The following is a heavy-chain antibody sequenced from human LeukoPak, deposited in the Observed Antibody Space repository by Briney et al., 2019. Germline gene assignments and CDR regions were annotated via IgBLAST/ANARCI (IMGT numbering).Heavy chain of an antibody. D-gene: IGHD2-2*01. V-gene: IGHV3-23*01. CDR2: ISGSGGST. J-gene: IGHJ4*02. Sequence: GGSLRLSCAASGFTFSSYAMSWVRQAPGKGLEWVSAISGSGGSTYYADSVKGRFIISRDNSKNTLYLQMNSLRAEDTAVYHCAKRHCSSASCFPYYLDNWGQGTLVTVSS. CDR1: GFTFSSYA. CDR3: AKRHCSSASCFPYYLDN.